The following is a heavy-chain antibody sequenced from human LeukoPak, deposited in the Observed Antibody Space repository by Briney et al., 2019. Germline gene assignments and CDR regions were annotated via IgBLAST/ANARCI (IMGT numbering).Heavy chain of an antibody. D-gene: IGHD1-20*01. J-gene: IGHJ4*02. CDR2: ISGSGGST. Sequence: GGSLRLSCAASGFSVSTNYLSWVRQAGGKGLEWVSAISGSGGSTYYADSVKGRFTISRDNSKNTLYLQMSSLRAEDTAVYYCAKPKDNSLYCFDYWGQGTLVTVSS. CDR3: AKPKDNSLYCFDY. V-gene: IGHV3-23*01. CDR1: GFSVSTNY.